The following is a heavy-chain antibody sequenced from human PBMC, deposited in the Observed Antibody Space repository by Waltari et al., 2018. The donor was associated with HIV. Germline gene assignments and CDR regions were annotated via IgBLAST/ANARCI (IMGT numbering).Heavy chain of an antibody. J-gene: IGHJ4*02. CDR1: GYSFNNYW. D-gene: IGHD3-10*01. Sequence: EVHLVQSGAELKKPGESLRIYCQGSGYSFNNYWIGWVRQMPGKGPEWMGNIYPADSETRYSPAFEGRITISVDKSINTVFLQWNSLKASDTARYFCARHHPEPRRSYYASSYYDVWGQGTLVTVSS. CDR2: IYPADSET. V-gene: IGHV5-51*01. CDR3: ARHHPEPRRSYYASSYYDV.